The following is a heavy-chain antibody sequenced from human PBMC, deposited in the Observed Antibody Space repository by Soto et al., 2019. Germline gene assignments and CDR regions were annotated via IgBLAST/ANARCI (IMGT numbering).Heavy chain of an antibody. CDR1: GFTFTSSA. CDR3: AAGTAAAGTNYYYGMDV. J-gene: IGHJ6*02. V-gene: IGHV1-58*01. D-gene: IGHD6-13*01. Sequence: ASVKVSCKASGFTFTSSAVQWVRQARGQRLEWIGWIVVGSGNTNYAQKFQERVTITRDMSTSTAYMELSSLRSEDTAVYYCAAGTAAAGTNYYYGMDVWGQGTTVTVSS. CDR2: IVVGSGNT.